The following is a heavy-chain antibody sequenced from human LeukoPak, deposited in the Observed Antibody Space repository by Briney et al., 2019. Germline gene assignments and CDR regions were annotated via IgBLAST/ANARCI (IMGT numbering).Heavy chain of an antibody. Sequence: SETLSLTCTVSGVSICSYYWSWLRQPPRKGLEYIGYTHYSGATNYNPSLKSRVTISLDTSGNQFSLKLSSVTAADTAVYYCASGYCGGACQLGGVDMWGQGTMVTVSS. CDR2: THYSGAT. V-gene: IGHV4-59*01. D-gene: IGHD2-21*02. J-gene: IGHJ3*02. CDR3: ASGYCGGACQLGGVDM. CDR1: GVSICSYY.